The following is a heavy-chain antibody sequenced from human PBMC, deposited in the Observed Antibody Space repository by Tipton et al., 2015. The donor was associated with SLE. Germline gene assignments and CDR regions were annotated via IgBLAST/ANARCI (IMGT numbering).Heavy chain of an antibody. J-gene: IGHJ6*02. CDR2: IYTSGSGST. CDR3: ARELGIAAAGQAYYYGMDV. CDR1: GGSISSGSYY. D-gene: IGHD6-13*01. V-gene: IGHV4-61*09. Sequence: TLFLTCTVSGGSISSGSYYWSWIRQPAGKGLEWIAYIYTSGSGSTNYNPSLKSRVTISVDTSKNQFSLKLSSVTAADTAVYYCARELGIAAAGQAYYYGMDVWGQGTTVTVSS.